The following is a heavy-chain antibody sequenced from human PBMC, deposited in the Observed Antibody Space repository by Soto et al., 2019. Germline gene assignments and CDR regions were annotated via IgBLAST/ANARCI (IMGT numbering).Heavy chain of an antibody. CDR1: GGSISSGGYY. CDR3: AGGDYYDSSGYYYSVDY. CDR2: IYYSGST. V-gene: IGHV4-31*03. D-gene: IGHD3-22*01. Sequence: QVQLQESGPGLVKPSQTLSLTCTVSGGSISSGGYYWSWIRQHPGKGLDWFGYIYYSGSTYNNPSLKSRVTISVDTSKNQFSLKLSSVTAADTAVYYCAGGDYYDSSGYYYSVDYWGQGTLVTVSS. J-gene: IGHJ4*02.